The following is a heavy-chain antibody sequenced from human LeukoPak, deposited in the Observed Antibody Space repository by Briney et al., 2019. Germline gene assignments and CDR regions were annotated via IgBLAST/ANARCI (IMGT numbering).Heavy chain of an antibody. V-gene: IGHV4-31*03. Sequence: SETLSLTCTVSGGSISSGGYYWRWIRQHPGKGLEWIGYIYYSGSTYYNPSLKSRVTISVDTSKNQFSLKLSSVTAADTAVYYCARGLGHNYDFWSGYYSYFDYWGQGTLVTVSS. CDR3: ARGLGHNYDFWSGYYSYFDY. J-gene: IGHJ4*02. CDR1: GGSISSGGYY. CDR2: IYYSGST. D-gene: IGHD3-3*01.